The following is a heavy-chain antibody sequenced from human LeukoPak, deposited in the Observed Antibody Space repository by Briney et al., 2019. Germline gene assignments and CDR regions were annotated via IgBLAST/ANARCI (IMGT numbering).Heavy chain of an antibody. CDR2: IYYSGST. CDR1: GGSVSSGSYY. D-gene: IGHD3-3*01. J-gene: IGHJ6*02. Sequence: SETLSLTCTVSGGSVSSGSYYWSWIRQPPGKGLEWIGYIYYSGSTNYSPSLKSRVTISVDTSKNQFSLKLSSVTAADTAVYYCARESAPLEWLPYYYYGMDVWGQGTTVTVSS. CDR3: ARESAPLEWLPYYYYGMDV. V-gene: IGHV4-61*01.